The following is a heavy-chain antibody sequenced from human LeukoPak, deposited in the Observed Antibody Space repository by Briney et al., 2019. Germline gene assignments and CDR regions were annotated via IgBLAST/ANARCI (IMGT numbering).Heavy chain of an antibody. D-gene: IGHD1-26*01. CDR1: GGSISSYY. CDR3: ARQNSGSYSFDY. CDR2: IYYSGST. V-gene: IGHV4-59*08. J-gene: IGHJ4*02. Sequence: SETLSLTCTVSGGSISSYYWSWIRQPPGKGLEWIGYIYYSGSTNYNPTLESRVTISVDTSKNQFSLKLSSVTAADTAVYYCARQNSGSYSFDYWGQGTLVTVSS.